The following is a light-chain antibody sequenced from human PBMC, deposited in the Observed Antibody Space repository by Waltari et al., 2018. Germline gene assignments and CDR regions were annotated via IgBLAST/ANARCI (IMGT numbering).Light chain of an antibody. CDR2: VNSEGSH. V-gene: IGLV4-69*01. CDR1: SGHSSNA. CDR3: QTGGHGTWV. Sequence: QLVLTQSPSASASLGASVKPTCTLSSGHSSNAIAWHQQQPEKVPQYLMKVNSEGSHSKGDEIPDRFSGSSSGAERYLTISNVQSEDEADYYCQTGGHGTWVFGGGTKLTVL. J-gene: IGLJ3*02.